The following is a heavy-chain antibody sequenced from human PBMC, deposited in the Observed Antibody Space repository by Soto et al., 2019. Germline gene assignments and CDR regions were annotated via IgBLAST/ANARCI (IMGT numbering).Heavy chain of an antibody. D-gene: IGHD6-19*01. CDR1: GDSVSGNSAA. Sequence: SQTLSLTCAISGDSVSGNSAAWNWIRQSPSRGLEWLGRTYYRSKWYNDYAVSVKSRITINPDTSKNQFSLQLNSVTPEDTAVYYCARGLAVAGDWGYYYYYGMDVWGQGTTVTVAS. J-gene: IGHJ6*02. V-gene: IGHV6-1*01. CDR2: TYYRSKWYN. CDR3: ARGLAVAGDWGYYYYYGMDV.